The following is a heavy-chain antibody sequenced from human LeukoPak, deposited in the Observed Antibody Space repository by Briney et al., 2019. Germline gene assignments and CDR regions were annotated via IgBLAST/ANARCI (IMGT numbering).Heavy chain of an antibody. Sequence: SETLSLTCTVSGGAVNSGSQYWSWIRQPPGKGLEFIGYIHNSGSLIFNPSLKSRVTISLDTSKNQFSLDLRSVIAADTAVYHCARGRGYGFGVDYWGPGTLVTVSS. CDR3: ARGRGYGFGVDY. D-gene: IGHD3-10*01. V-gene: IGHV4-61*01. CDR2: IHNSGSL. CDR1: GGAVNSGSQY. J-gene: IGHJ4*02.